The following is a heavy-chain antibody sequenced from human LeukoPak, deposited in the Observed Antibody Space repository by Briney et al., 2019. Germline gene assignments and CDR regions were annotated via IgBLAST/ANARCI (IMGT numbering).Heavy chain of an antibody. CDR2: IKQDGSEK. CDR1: GFTFSTYR. Sequence: GGSLRLSCAASGFTFSTYRMNWVRRAPGKGLEWVANIKQDGSEKYYVDSVKGRFTISRDNAKNSLYLQMNSLRAEDTAVYYCARGHYVWGSYRHFDYWGQGTLVTVSS. D-gene: IGHD3-16*02. V-gene: IGHV3-7*04. CDR3: ARGHYVWGSYRHFDY. J-gene: IGHJ4*02.